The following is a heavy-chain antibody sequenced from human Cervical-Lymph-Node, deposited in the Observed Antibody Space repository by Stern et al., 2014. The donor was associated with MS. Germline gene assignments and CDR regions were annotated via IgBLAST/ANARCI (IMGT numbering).Heavy chain of an antibody. CDR3: ARAVRSNWLDP. CDR2: ITADNGNT. D-gene: IGHD4-17*01. CDR1: GYTFTRYT. Sequence: QVQLVQSGAEVKKPGASVKVSCRASGYTFTRYTIHWVRQAPGQRLEWMGWITADNGNTKNSQNFQGRVTMTRDTSASTAYMELSSLRCEDTAVYYCARAVRSNWLDPWGQGTLVTDSS. J-gene: IGHJ5*02. V-gene: IGHV1-3*01.